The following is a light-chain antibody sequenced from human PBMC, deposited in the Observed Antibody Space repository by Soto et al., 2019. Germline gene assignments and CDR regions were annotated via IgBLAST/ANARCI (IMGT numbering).Light chain of an antibody. CDR3: AAWDDSLNYV. J-gene: IGLJ1*01. V-gene: IGLV1-44*01. CDR1: NSNIGSYT. CDR2: TSN. Sequence: QSVLTQPPSASGTPGQRVTISCSGSNSNIGSYTVNWYQQFSGTTPKLLIHTSNQRPSGVPDRFSGSKSGTSASLAISGLQSEDEADYYCAAWDDSLNYVFGTGTKVTVL.